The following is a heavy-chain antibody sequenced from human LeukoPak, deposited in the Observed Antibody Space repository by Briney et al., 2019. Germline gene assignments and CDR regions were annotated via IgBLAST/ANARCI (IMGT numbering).Heavy chain of an antibody. CDR3: AKGGGTGYSSSWYSN. CDR1: GFTFSSYG. D-gene: IGHD6-13*01. CDR2: ISFDGINK. J-gene: IGHJ4*02. V-gene: IGHV3-30*18. Sequence: PGGSLRLSRAASGFTFSSYGMHWVRQAPGKGLEWVAVISFDGINKFYADSVKGRFTISRDNSGNTLYLQMNSLRAEDTAVYYCAKGGGTGYSSSWYSNWGQGTLVTVSS.